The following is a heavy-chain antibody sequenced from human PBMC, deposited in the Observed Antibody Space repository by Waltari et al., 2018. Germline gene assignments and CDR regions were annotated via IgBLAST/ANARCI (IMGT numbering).Heavy chain of an antibody. CDR1: GGSISSYY. CDR3: AREAYYYGSGSQRIIDY. D-gene: IGHD3-10*01. Sequence: QVQLQESGPGLVKPSETLSLTCTVSGGSISSYYWSWIRQPPGKGLEWIGYIYYSGSTNYNPSLKSRVTISVDTSKNQFSLKLSSVTAADTAVYYCAREAYYYGSGSQRIIDYWGQEPWSPSPQ. V-gene: IGHV4-59*01. CDR2: IYYSGST. J-gene: IGHJ4*01.